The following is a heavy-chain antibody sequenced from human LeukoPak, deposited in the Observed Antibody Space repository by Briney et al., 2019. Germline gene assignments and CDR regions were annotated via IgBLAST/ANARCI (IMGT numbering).Heavy chain of an antibody. J-gene: IGHJ4*02. Sequence: PSETLSLTCTVSGGSISSSSYYWGWIRQPPGKGLEWIGSIYYSGSTYYNPSLKSRVTISVDTSKNQFSLKLSSVTAADTAVYYCARSKVGRLQWLEASTTFDYWGQGTLVTVSS. CDR3: ARSKVGRLQWLEASTTFDY. CDR1: GGSISSSSYY. D-gene: IGHD6-19*01. V-gene: IGHV4-39*01. CDR2: IYYSGST.